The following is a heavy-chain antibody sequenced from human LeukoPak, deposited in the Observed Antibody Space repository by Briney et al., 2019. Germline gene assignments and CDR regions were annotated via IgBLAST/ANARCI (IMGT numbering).Heavy chain of an antibody. CDR1: GFTFSSYE. CDR3: ARSVVMVGGTRWFDP. V-gene: IGHV3-48*03. D-gene: IGHD2-15*01. Sequence: GGSLRLSRAASGFTFSSYEMNWVRQAPGKGLEWVSYISSSSTIYNADSVKGRFTISRDNAKNSLYLQMNSLRAEDTAVYYCARSVVMVGGTRWFDPWGQGTLVTVSS. J-gene: IGHJ5*02. CDR2: ISSSSTI.